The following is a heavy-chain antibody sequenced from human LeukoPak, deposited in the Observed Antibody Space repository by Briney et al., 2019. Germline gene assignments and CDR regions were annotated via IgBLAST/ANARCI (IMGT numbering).Heavy chain of an antibody. V-gene: IGHV3-23*01. CDR3: ARPRTTVTTTFDY. CDR1: GFTFSSYA. Sequence: GGSLRLSCAASGFTFSSYAMNWVRQAPGKGLEWIPDTSGSGGSTFYADFVKGRFTISRDNSKNTLNLQMNSLRAEDTAVYYCARPRTTVTTTFDYWGQGTLVTVSS. J-gene: IGHJ4*02. CDR2: TSGSGGST. D-gene: IGHD4-17*01.